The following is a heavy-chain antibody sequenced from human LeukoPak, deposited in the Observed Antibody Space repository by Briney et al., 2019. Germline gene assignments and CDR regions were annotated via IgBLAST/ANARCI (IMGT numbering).Heavy chain of an antibody. CDR3: ARKVEDYDSSGYYYGAFDI. CDR2: IYYSGST. J-gene: IGHJ3*02. CDR1: GGSVSSGSYY. D-gene: IGHD3-22*01. V-gene: IGHV4-61*01. Sequence: PSETLSLTCTVSGGSVSSGSYYWSWIRQPPGKGLECIGYIYYSGSTNYNPSLKSRVTISVDTSKNQFSLKLSSVTAADTAVYYCARKVEDYDSSGYYYGAFDIWGQGTMVAVSS.